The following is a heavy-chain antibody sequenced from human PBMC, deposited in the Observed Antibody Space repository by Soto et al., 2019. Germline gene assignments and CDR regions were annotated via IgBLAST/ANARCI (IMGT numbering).Heavy chain of an antibody. J-gene: IGHJ5*02. Sequence: EVQLVESGGGLVQPGGSLRLSCAASGFTFSSYSMNWVRQAPGKGLEWVSYISSSSSTIYYADSVKGRFTISRDNAKYSRYLQMNSLRDEDTAVYYCAREIPSRGAGWFDPWGQGTLVTVSS. D-gene: IGHD3-10*01. CDR2: ISSSSSTI. V-gene: IGHV3-48*02. CDR3: AREIPSRGAGWFDP. CDR1: GFTFSSYS.